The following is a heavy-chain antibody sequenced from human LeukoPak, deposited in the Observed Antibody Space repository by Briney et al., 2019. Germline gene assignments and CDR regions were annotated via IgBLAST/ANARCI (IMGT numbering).Heavy chain of an antibody. D-gene: IGHD1-26*01. J-gene: IGHJ4*02. CDR2: ISYDGSNK. V-gene: IGHV3-30*04. CDR1: GFTFSSYA. Sequence: GGSLRLSCAASGFTFSSYAMHWVRQAPGKGLEWVAVISYDGSNKYYADSVKGRFTISRDNSKNTLYLQMNSLRAEDTAVYYCAKDQRGGSYSAYYFDYWGQGTLVTVSS. CDR3: AKDQRGGSYSAYYFDY.